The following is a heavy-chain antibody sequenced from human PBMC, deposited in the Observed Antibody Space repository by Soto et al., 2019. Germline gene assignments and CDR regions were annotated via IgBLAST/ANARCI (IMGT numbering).Heavy chain of an antibody. CDR2: INPSGGST. D-gene: IGHD1-26*01. CDR3: ARVIVGANNAVDI. CDR1: GYTFTSYY. J-gene: IGHJ3*02. Sequence: GASVKVSCRASGYTFTSYYMHWVRQAPGQGLEWMGIINPSGGSTSYAQRFQGRVTMTRDTSTSTVYMELSSLRSEDTAVYYCARVIVGANNAVDIGGRGTMLTFSS. V-gene: IGHV1-46*01.